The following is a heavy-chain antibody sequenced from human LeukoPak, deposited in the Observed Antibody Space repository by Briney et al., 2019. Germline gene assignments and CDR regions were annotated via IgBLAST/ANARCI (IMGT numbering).Heavy chain of an antibody. J-gene: IGHJ4*02. CDR3: ANTPARWLRLEAFDY. CDR1: GFTFSSYA. CDR2: ISGSGGST. Sequence: GGSLRLSCAASGFTFSSYAMSWVRQTPGKGLEWVSAISGSGGSTYYAGSVQGRFTISRDNSMYTLYLQMNSLRAEDTAVYYRANTPARWLRLEAFDYWGRGTLVTVSS. V-gene: IGHV3-23*01. D-gene: IGHD2-15*01.